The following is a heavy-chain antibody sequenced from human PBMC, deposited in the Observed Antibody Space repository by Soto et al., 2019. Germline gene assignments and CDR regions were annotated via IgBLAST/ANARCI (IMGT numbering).Heavy chain of an antibody. CDR3: ARDPSSFGAARLSYFED. CDR1: GFTFSRYE. V-gene: IGHV3-48*03. J-gene: IGHJ4*02. D-gene: IGHD6-6*01. Sequence: GGSLRLSCAASGFTFSRYEMNWVRQAQGKGLEWVSYISSSGSTISYVESVKGRLTISRDNAKNSLYLQMNSLRAEDTAVYYCARDPSSFGAARLSYFEDWGQGTLVTVSS. CDR2: ISSSGSTI.